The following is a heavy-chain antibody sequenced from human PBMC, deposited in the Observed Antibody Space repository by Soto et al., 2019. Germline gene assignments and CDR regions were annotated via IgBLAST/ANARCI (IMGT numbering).Heavy chain of an antibody. Sequence: QVQLVQSGAEVKKPGPSVKFSGKASGATFSSYTFSWVRQAPGQGLEWMGRTIRILGIATYAQKFQGRVTITADKSTSTAYMELSSLRSEDTAVYYCAEGSGSYGYYGMDVWGQGTTVTVSS. CDR1: GATFSSYT. J-gene: IGHJ6*02. CDR3: AEGSGSYGYYGMDV. CDR2: TIRILGIA. D-gene: IGHD1-26*01. V-gene: IGHV1-69*02.